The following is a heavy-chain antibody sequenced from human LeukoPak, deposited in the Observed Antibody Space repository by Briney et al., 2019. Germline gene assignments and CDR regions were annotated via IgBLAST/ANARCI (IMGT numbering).Heavy chain of an antibody. CDR3: ARDDGYCSGGSCYTNAFDI. CDR2: IYYSGGT. Sequence: PSETLSLTCTVSGGSISSGGYYWSWIRQHPGKGLEWIGYIYYSGGTYYNPSLKSRVTISVDTSKNQFSLKLSSVTAADTAVYYCARDDGYCSGGSCYTNAFDIWGQGTMVTVSS. J-gene: IGHJ3*02. CDR1: GGSISSGGYY. D-gene: IGHD2-15*01. V-gene: IGHV4-31*03.